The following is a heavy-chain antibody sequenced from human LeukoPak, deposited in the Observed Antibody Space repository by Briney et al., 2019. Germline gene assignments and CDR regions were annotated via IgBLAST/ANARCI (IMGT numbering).Heavy chain of an antibody. CDR2: MYTSGST. J-gene: IGHJ6*03. D-gene: IGHD1-1*01. V-gene: IGHV4-4*07. CDR1: GGGISSYS. CDR3: ARDSAAGSYYYHTDV. Sequence: SETLSLTCTVSGGGISSYSWSWIRKPAGKRREWIGGMYTSGSTNYSPSLKSRVTISVATAKTHFSLNLTSVTAAATAVYYCARDSAAGSYYYHTDVWGNGTTVTISS.